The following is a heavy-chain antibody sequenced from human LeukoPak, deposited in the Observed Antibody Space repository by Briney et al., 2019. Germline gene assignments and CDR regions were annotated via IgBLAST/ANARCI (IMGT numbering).Heavy chain of an antibody. D-gene: IGHD3-10*01. V-gene: IGHV3-30*04. Sequence: GGSLRLSCAASGFNFNSYAVHWVRQAPGKGLEWVAFISYDGSKTYHADSVKGRFTISGDTSKTTLYLQMNSLRAEDTAVYYCATELRILSWGVDAFDIWGQGTMVTVCS. CDR3: ATELRILSWGVDAFDI. CDR1: GFNFNSYA. CDR2: ISYDGSKT. J-gene: IGHJ3*02.